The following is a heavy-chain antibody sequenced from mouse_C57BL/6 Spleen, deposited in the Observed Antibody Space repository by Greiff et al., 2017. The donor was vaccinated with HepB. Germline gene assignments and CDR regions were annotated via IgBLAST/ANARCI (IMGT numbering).Heavy chain of an antibody. Sequence: EVKLVDSGPGLVKPSQSLSLTCSVTGYSITSGYYWNWIRQFPGNKLEWMGYISYDGSNNYNPSLKNRISITRDTSKNQFFLKLNSVTTEDTATYYCAGYGNYYFDVWGTGTTVTVSS. V-gene: IGHV3-6*01. CDR3: AGYGNYYFDV. CDR1: GYSITSGYY. J-gene: IGHJ1*03. D-gene: IGHD2-1*01. CDR2: ISYDGSN.